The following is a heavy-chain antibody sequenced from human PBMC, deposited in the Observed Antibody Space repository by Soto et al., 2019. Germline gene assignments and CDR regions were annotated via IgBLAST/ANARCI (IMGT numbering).Heavy chain of an antibody. CDR3: ARGGSESDY. J-gene: IGHJ4*02. CDR2: IKEDGSDK. Sequence: EVQLVESGGGLVQPGGSLRLSCAASGFTFSTYWMTWVRQAPGKGLEWVANIKEDGSDKNYVDSVKGRFTISRDNAKNSLYLQMNSLRFEDTALYYCARGGSESDYWGQGTLVIVSS. CDR1: GFTFSTYW. V-gene: IGHV3-7*01.